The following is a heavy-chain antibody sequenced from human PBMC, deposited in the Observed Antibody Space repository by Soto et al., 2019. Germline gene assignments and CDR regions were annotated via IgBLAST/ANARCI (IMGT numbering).Heavy chain of an antibody. CDR3: GRNYGGATKGIDY. Sequence: TGESLKISCEGSGYTFTYYWIGWVRQMPGKGLEWMGVTYPFDSDTRYSPSFQGRVTISAVQSTNTAYLELSRLQASETAIYYCGRNYGGATKGIDYWGQGTLVTVSS. V-gene: IGHV5-51*01. CDR1: GYTFTYYW. CDR2: TYPFDSDT. D-gene: IGHD1-26*01. J-gene: IGHJ4*01.